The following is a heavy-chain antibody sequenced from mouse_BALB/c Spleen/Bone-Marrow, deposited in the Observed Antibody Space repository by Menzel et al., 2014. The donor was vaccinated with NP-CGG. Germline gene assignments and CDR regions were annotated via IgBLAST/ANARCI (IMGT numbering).Heavy chain of an antibody. CDR2: IGYSGII. Sequence: EESGGRLVTPGTPLTLTCTVSGFSLSNYGMIWVRQAPGKGLEWIGIIGYSGIIYYATWAKGRFTISKTSTTVDLRITSPTTEDTATYFCARDRDYFDLWGQGTLVTVSS. D-gene: IGHD3-1*01. CDR3: ARDRDYFDL. V-gene: IGHV5-17*01. CDR1: GFSLSNYG. J-gene: IGHJ2*01.